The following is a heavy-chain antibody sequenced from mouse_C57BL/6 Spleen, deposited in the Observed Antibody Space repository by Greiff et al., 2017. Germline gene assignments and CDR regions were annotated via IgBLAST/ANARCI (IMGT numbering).Heavy chain of an antibody. Sequence: QVHVKQPGAELVKPGASVKLSCKASGYTFTSYWMQWVKQRPGQGLEWIGEIDPSASYTNYNQKFKGKATLTVDTSSSTAYMQLSSLTSEDSAVYYGARRYYSNFYWYFDVWGTGTTVTVSS. CDR1: GYTFTSYW. J-gene: IGHJ1*03. CDR2: IDPSASYT. D-gene: IGHD2-5*01. CDR3: ARRYYSNFYWYFDV. V-gene: IGHV1-50*01.